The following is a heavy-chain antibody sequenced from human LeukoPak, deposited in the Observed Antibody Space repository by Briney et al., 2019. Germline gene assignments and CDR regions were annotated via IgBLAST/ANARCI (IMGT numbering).Heavy chain of an antibody. D-gene: IGHD3-10*01. CDR2: IYYSGST. J-gene: IGHJ4*02. CDR3: ARDGHYYGSGSYES. CDR1: GGSISSGDYY. Sequence: SETLSLTCTVSGGSISSGDYYWSWIRQPPGKGLEWIGYIYYSGSTYYNPSLKSRVTISVDTSKNQFSLKLSSVTAADTAVYYCARDGHYYGSGSYESWGQGTLVTVSP. V-gene: IGHV4-30-4*01.